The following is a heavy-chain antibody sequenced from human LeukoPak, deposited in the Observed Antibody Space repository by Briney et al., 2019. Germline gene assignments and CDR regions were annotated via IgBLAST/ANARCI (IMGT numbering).Heavy chain of an antibody. CDR3: ARPLRIAEYASDI. D-gene: IGHD2-15*01. V-gene: IGHV4-39*07. CDR2: IYYSGST. Sequence: PSETLSLTCTVSGGSISSSSYYWGWIRQPPGKGLEWIGSIYYSGSTNYNPSLKSRVTISVDTSKNQFSLKLSSVTAADTAVYYCARPLRIAEYASDIWGQGTMVTVSS. J-gene: IGHJ3*02. CDR1: GGSISSSSYY.